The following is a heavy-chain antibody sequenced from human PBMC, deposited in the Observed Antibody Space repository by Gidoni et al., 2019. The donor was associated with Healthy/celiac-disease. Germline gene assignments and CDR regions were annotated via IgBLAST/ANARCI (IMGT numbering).Heavy chain of an antibody. J-gene: IGHJ4*02. CDR2: ISYDGSNK. Sequence: QVQLVESGGGVVQPGRSLRLSCAASGFTFSSYAMHWVRQAPGKGLEWVAVISYDGSNKYYADSVKGRFTISRDNSKNTLYLQMNSLRAEDTAVYYCARNEFIVGATSGDYFDYWGQGTLVTVSS. D-gene: IGHD1-26*01. CDR1: GFTFSSYA. CDR3: ARNEFIVGATSGDYFDY. V-gene: IGHV3-30-3*01.